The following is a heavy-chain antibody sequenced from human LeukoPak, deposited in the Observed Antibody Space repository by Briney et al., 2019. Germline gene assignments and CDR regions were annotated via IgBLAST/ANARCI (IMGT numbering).Heavy chain of an antibody. CDR3: ARDLAYYDSSGYYGYYFDY. CDR2: IYTSGST. V-gene: IGHV4-4*07. CDR1: GGSISSYY. D-gene: IGHD3-22*01. Sequence: RPSETLSLTCTVSGGSISSYYWSWIRQPAGKGLEWIGRIYTSGSTNYNPSLKSRVTMSVDTSKNQFSLKLSSVTAADTAVYYCARDLAYYDSSGYYGYYFDYWGQGTLVTVSS. J-gene: IGHJ4*02.